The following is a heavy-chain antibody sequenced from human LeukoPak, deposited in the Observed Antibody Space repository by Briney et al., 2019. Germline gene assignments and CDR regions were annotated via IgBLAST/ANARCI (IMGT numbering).Heavy chain of an antibody. D-gene: IGHD3-10*01. V-gene: IGHV3-53*01. CDR2: IYSGGST. CDR1: GFTVSSNY. Sequence: GGSLRLSCAASGFTVSSNYMSGVRQAPGKGLEWVSLIYSGGSTYYADSVKGRFTISRDNSKNTLYLQMNSLRAEDTAVYYCARGTLKSMGRGYYYYMDVWGKGTTVTVSS. CDR3: ARGTLKSMGRGYYYYMDV. J-gene: IGHJ6*03.